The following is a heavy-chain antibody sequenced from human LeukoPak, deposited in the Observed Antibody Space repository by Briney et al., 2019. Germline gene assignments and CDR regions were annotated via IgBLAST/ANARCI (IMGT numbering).Heavy chain of an antibody. CDR2: IYPGDSDT. CDR1: GYSFTSYW. V-gene: IGHV5-51*01. CDR3: ARRVTMVRGVSNWFDP. Sequence: GESLKISCKGSGYSFTSYWIAWVRQMPGKRLEWMGIIYPGDSDTRYSPSFQGQVTISADKSISTAYLQWSSLKASDTAMYYCARRVTMVRGVSNWFDPWGQGTLVTVSS. J-gene: IGHJ5*02. D-gene: IGHD3-10*01.